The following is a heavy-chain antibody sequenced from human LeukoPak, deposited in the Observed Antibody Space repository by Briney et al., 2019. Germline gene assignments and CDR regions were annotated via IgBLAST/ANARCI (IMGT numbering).Heavy chain of an antibody. Sequence: GASVKLSCKSSGYTFTVYSMHWVRQAPGQGLGWMGWTNPNSGGTNYEQTFQGRVTITRDTSISTAYMELSRRRSDDTAVYYCARVGNRMVRGVIHNWFDPWGQGTLVTVSS. CDR1: GYTFTVYS. CDR3: ARVGNRMVRGVIHNWFDP. J-gene: IGHJ5*02. D-gene: IGHD3-10*01. V-gene: IGHV1-2*02. CDR2: TNPNSGGT.